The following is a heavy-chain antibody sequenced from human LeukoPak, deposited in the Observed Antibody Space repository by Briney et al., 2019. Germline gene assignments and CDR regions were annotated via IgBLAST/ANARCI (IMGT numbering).Heavy chain of an antibody. Sequence: GGSLRLSCAASGFTVSSNYMSWVRQAPGKGLEWVSVIYSGGSTYYADSVKGRFTISRDNSKNTLYLQMNSLRAEDTAVYYCAKDEDSSSWYVGVVADSAYWGQGTLVTVSS. CDR1: GFTVSSNY. J-gene: IGHJ4*02. CDR3: AKDEDSSSWYVGVVADSAY. V-gene: IGHV3-53*01. CDR2: IYSGGST. D-gene: IGHD6-13*01.